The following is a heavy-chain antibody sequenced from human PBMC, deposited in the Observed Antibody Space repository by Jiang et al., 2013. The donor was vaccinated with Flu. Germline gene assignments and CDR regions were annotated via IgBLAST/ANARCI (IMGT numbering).Heavy chain of an antibody. V-gene: IGHV5-51*01. Sequence: GESLKISCKGSGYSFTSYWIGWVRQMPGKGLEWMGIIYPGDSDTRYSPSFQGQVTISADKSISTAYLQWSSLKASDTAMYYCARAPKSGGSGSYYHNWFDPWGQGTLVTVSS. CDR3: ARAPKSGGSGSYYHNWFDP. J-gene: IGHJ5*02. D-gene: IGHD3-10*01. CDR2: IYPGDSDT. CDR1: GYSFTSYW.